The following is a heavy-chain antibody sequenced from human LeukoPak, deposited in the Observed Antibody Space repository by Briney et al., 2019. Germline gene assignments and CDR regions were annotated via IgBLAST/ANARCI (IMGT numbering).Heavy chain of an antibody. CDR2: ISWNSGSI. Sequence: PGRSLRLSCVASGFTFDDYAMHWVRQAPGKGLEWVSGISWNSGSIGYADSVKGRFTISRDNAKNSLYLRMNSLRAEDTALYYCAKEGSSGWSFDYWGQGTLVTVSS. V-gene: IGHV3-9*01. J-gene: IGHJ4*02. CDR1: GFTFDDYA. D-gene: IGHD6-19*01. CDR3: AKEGSSGWSFDY.